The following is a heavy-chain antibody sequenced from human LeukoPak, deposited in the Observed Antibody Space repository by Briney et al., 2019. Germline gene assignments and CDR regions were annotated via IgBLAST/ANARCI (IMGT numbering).Heavy chain of an antibody. CDR1: GFTFSSYG. V-gene: IGHV3-30*18. J-gene: IGHJ5*02. CDR3: AKDRGAGVDP. D-gene: IGHD3-10*01. CDR2: TSYDGSNK. Sequence: GGSLRLSCAASGFTFSSYGMHWARQAPGKGLEWVAVTSYDGSNKYYADSVKGRFTISRDNSKNTLYLQMNSLRVEDTAVYYCAKDRGAGVDPWGQGTLVTVSS.